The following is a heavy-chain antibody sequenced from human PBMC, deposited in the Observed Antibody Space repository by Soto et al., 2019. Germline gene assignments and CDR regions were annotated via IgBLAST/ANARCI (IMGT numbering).Heavy chain of an antibody. J-gene: IGHJ4*02. CDR1: GGSISSSSYY. Sequence: QLQLQESGPGLVKPSETLSLTCTVSGGSISSSSYYWGWIRQPPGKGLEWIGSIYYSGSTYYNPSLKSRVTISVDTSKNQFSLKLSSVTAADTAVYYCARQRYIMRLTYGSGSYQATYFDYWGQGTLVTVSS. V-gene: IGHV4-39*01. D-gene: IGHD3-10*01. CDR3: ARQRYIMRLTYGSGSYQATYFDY. CDR2: IYYSGST.